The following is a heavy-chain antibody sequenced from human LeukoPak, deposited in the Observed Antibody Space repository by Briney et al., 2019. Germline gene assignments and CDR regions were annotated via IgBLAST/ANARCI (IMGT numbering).Heavy chain of an antibody. D-gene: IGHD5-12*01. Sequence: SETLSLTCTVSGGSISSDYWGWIRQPAGTGLERIGRIYTSGSTNYNPSLKSRATMSVDTSKNQFSLKLRSVSAADTAVYYCAREGPTATTPIFDYWGQGTLVTVS. J-gene: IGHJ4*02. CDR1: GGSISSDY. CDR2: IYTSGST. V-gene: IGHV4-4*07. CDR3: AREGPTATTPIFDY.